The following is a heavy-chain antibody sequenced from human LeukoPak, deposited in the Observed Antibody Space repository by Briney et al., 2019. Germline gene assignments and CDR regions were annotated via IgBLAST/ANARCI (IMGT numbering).Heavy chain of an antibody. CDR3: AKDRRMMSAYYGMDV. V-gene: IGHV3-30*18. D-gene: IGHD3-16*01. Sequence: GTSLRLSCEASGFTFISYGVPWVRQAPGKGLEWVSVISYDGGNQKYADSVKGRFTISRDNSKNTVYLQLNSLRAEDTAVYYCAKDRRMMSAYYGMDVWGQGTTVIVSS. CDR1: GFTFISYG. J-gene: IGHJ6*02. CDR2: ISYDGGNQ.